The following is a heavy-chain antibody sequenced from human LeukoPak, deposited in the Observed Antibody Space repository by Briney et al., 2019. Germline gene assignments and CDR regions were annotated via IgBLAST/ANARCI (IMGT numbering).Heavy chain of an antibody. CDR2: ISGTGGTT. CDR3: AKESPHFDY. J-gene: IGHJ4*02. Sequence: GRSLRLSCAASGFTFGSYAMSWVRQAPGKGLEWVSTISGTGGTTYYVDSVRGRFTISRDNSKNMVYLQMNSLRAEDTALYYCAKESPHFDYWGQGTLVTVSS. CDR1: GFTFGSYA. V-gene: IGHV3-23*01.